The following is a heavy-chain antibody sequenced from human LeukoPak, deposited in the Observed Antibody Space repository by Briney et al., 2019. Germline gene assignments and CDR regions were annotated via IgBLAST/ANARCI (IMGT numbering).Heavy chain of an antibody. CDR3: ARDRDGAYYYGSGSYYN. Sequence: SETLSLTCAVSGGSISSSNWWSWVRQPPGKGLEWIGEIYHSGSTNYNPSLKSRVTISVDKSKNQFSLKLSSVTAADTAVYYCARDRDGAYYYGSGSYYNWGQGTLVTVSS. V-gene: IGHV4-4*02. CDR2: IYHSGST. J-gene: IGHJ4*02. CDR1: GGSISSSNW. D-gene: IGHD3-10*01.